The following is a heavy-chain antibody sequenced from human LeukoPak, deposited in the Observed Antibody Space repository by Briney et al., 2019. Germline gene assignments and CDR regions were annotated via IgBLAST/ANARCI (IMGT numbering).Heavy chain of an antibody. J-gene: IGHJ3*02. CDR2: ISGSGGST. CDR3: AKDLEQWLVRGWAFDI. V-gene: IGHV3-23*01. Sequence: GGSLRPSCAASGFTFSRYAISWVRQAPGKGLEWVPAISGSGGSTYDADSVKVRFTIARDNSKNTLYLQMNSLRAEDTGVYYCAKDLEQWLVRGWAFDIWCQGTMVTVSS. D-gene: IGHD6-19*01. CDR1: GFTFSRYA.